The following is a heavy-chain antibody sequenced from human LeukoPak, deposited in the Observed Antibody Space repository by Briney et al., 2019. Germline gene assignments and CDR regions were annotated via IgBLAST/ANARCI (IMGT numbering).Heavy chain of an antibody. J-gene: IGHJ4*02. CDR2: INNDGTAT. CDR3: AREILEPGKTHEY. CDR1: GFTFSAYW. Sequence: QPGGSLRLSCAASGFTFSAYWMHWVRHVPGKGLVWVSRINNDGTATFFADSVKGRLTISRDNAKNTLYLQMDSLRAEDTAMYYCAREILEPGKTHEYWGQGTLVTVSS. D-gene: IGHD1-1*01. V-gene: IGHV3-74*01.